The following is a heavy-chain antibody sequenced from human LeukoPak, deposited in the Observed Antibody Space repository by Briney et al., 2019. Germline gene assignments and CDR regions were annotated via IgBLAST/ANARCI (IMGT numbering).Heavy chain of an antibody. D-gene: IGHD3-16*02. J-gene: IGHJ5*02. CDR3: ARGNYDYVWGSYLSFDP. V-gene: IGHV4-34*01. Sequence: ASETLSLTCAVYGGSFSGYYWSWIRQPPGKGLEWIGEINHSGSTNYNPSLKSRVTISVDTSKNQFSLKLGSVTAADTAVYYCARGNYDYVWGSYLSFDPWGQGTLVTVSS. CDR2: INHSGST. CDR1: GGSFSGYY.